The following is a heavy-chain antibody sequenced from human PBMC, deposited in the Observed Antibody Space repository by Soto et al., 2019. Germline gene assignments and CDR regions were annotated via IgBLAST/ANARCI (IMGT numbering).Heavy chain of an antibody. CDR1: GFIFSNYA. Sequence: AGGSLRLSCAASGFIFSNYAMSWVRQAPGKGLEWVANIKPDGSEKWYVDSVKGRFTISRDNAKNSLYLQMNSLRAEDTAVYYCARGDYYNSSGPFSDAFDIWGQGTMVTVSS. CDR2: IKPDGSEK. D-gene: IGHD3-22*01. CDR3: ARGDYYNSSGPFSDAFDI. J-gene: IGHJ3*02. V-gene: IGHV3-7*04.